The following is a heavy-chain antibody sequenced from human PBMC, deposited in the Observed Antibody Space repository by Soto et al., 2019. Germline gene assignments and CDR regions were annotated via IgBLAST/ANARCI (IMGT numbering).Heavy chain of an antibody. CDR2: ISSSSSYI. D-gene: IGHD2-2*01. Sequence: EVQLVESGGGLVKPGGSLRLSCAASGFTFSSYSMNWVRKAPGKGLEWVSSISSSSSYIYYADSVKGRFTSSRDNAKNSLYLQMNSLRAEDTAVYYCARGGCSTSPAPYWYFYLWGRGTLVTVSS. J-gene: IGHJ2*01. V-gene: IGHV3-21*01. CDR1: GFTFSSYS. CDR3: ARGGCSTSPAPYWYFYL.